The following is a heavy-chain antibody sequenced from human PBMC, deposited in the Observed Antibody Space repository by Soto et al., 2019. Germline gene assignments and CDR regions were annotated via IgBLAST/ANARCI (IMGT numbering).Heavy chain of an antibody. CDR2: IIPIFGTP. CDR3: ARDRADYGSGDYYNRIDF. V-gene: IGHV1-69*06. D-gene: IGHD3-10*01. CDR1: GGIFSTYA. J-gene: IGHJ4*02. Sequence: QVQLVQSGAEVKKPGSSVKVSCKASGGIFSTYAVSWLRQAPGQGLEWMGGIIPIFGTPNYAQRLQGRVTITADKSMSTVYMEMSRLRSEDTAVYYCARDRADYGSGDYYNRIDFWGQGTLVTVSS.